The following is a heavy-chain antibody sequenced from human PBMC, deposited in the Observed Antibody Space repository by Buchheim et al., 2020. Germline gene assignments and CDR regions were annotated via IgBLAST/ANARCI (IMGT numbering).Heavy chain of an antibody. CDR2: IWYDGSNK. D-gene: IGHD6-19*01. J-gene: IGHJ6*02. CDR3: ASQTYSSGCGSCHNYGMDV. V-gene: IGHV3-33*01. Sequence: QVQLVESGGGVVQPGRSLRLSCAASGFTFSSYGMHWVRQAPGKGLEWVAVIWYDGSNKYYADSVKGRFTISRDNSKNTLYLQMNSLRVEDTAVYYCASQTYSSGCGSCHNYGMDVWGQGTT. CDR1: GFTFSSYG.